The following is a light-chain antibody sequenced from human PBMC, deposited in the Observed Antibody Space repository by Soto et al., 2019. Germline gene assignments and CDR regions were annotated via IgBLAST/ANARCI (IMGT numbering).Light chain of an antibody. CDR3: VLYMGSGILNWV. CDR2: STN. V-gene: IGLV8-61*01. Sequence: QAVGTQEPSFSMSPGRTVTLTCGLSSGSVSTSYYPSWYQQTPGQAPRTLIYSTNTRSSGVPDRFSGSILGNKAALTITGAQADDESDYYCVLYMGSGILNWVFGGGTKVTFL. J-gene: IGLJ3*02. CDR1: SGSVSTSYY.